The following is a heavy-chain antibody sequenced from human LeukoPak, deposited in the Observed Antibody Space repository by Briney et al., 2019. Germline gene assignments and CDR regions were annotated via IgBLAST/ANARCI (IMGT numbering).Heavy chain of an antibody. CDR3: ARETSQKGAHYMDV. J-gene: IGHJ6*03. Sequence: SETLSLTCTVSGGSISTYYWSWIRQPPGKALEWIGYIYHSGSTKYNPSLKSRVTMSVDTSKNQFSLKLSSVTAADTAVYYCARETSQKGAHYMDVWGKGTTVIISS. V-gene: IGHV4-59*12. D-gene: IGHD3-16*01. CDR1: GGSISTYY. CDR2: IYHSGST.